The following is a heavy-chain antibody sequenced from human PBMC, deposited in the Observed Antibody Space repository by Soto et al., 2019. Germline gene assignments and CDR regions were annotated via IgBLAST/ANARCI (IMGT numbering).Heavy chain of an antibody. Sequence: GGSLRLSCAASGFTFSSYAMHWVRQAPGKGLEWVAVISYDGTNKYYADSVKGRFTISRDTSKDTLYLQMNSLRAEDTTVYYCARSYYYYYGMDVWGQGTTVTVSS. V-gene: IGHV3-30-3*01. D-gene: IGHD5-18*01. CDR1: GFTFSSYA. CDR2: ISYDGTNK. J-gene: IGHJ6*02. CDR3: ARSYYYYYGMDV.